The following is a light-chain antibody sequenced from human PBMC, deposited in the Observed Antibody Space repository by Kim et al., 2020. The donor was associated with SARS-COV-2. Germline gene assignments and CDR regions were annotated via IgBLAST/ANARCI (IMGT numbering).Light chain of an antibody. Sequence: DIQMTQSPSSLSASVGDRVTITCRASRDIGNDLSWFQQKSPGKVPDLLLYDTSVLHTGVPSRFSGSGSGTEFSLTISGLQPEDVATYYCQQSHSIPITFGQGTRLEIK. V-gene: IGKV1-39*01. CDR1: RDIGND. CDR3: QQSHSIPIT. J-gene: IGKJ5*01. CDR2: DTS.